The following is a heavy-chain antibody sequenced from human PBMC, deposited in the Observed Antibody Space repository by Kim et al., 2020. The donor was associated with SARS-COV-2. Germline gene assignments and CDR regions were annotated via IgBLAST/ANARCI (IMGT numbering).Heavy chain of an antibody. CDR3: AKSQAYCSSTSCYEDYYYGMDV. CDR1: GFTFRSYG. J-gene: IGHJ6*02. CDR2: MSYDGSKK. Sequence: GGSLRLSCAASGFTFRSYGMHWVRQAPGKGLEWVAVMSYDGSKKHYGDSVKGRFTISRDNSKNTLSLQMNSLRFEDTAVYYCAKSQAYCSSTSCYEDYYYGMDVGGQVTTVTVSS. V-gene: IGHV3-30*18. D-gene: IGHD2-2*01.